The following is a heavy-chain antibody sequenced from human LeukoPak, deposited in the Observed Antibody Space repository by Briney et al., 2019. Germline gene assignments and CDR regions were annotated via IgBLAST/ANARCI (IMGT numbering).Heavy chain of an antibody. CDR2: FDPEDGET. Sequence: ASVKVSCKVSGYTLTELSMHWLRQAPGKGLAWMGGFDPEDGETIYAQKFQGRVTMTEDTSTDTAYMELSSLRSGDTAVYYCATDNYSSGWYDYYYYYGMDVWGKGTTVTVSS. J-gene: IGHJ6*04. CDR3: ATDNYSSGWYDYYYYYGMDV. V-gene: IGHV1-24*01. D-gene: IGHD6-19*01. CDR1: GYTLTELS.